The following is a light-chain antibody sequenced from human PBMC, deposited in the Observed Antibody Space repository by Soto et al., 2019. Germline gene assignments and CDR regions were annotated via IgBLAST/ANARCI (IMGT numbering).Light chain of an antibody. J-gene: IGLJ1*01. CDR1: SSDVGGYNY. Sequence: QSALTQPASVSGSPGQSITISCTGTSSDVGGYNYVSWYQQHPGKAPKLIIYEVTYRPSGVSNRFSGSKSGNTASLTISGLQADDEADYYCSSYTSISIFVFGAGTKLTVL. CDR2: EVT. V-gene: IGLV2-14*01. CDR3: SSYTSISIFV.